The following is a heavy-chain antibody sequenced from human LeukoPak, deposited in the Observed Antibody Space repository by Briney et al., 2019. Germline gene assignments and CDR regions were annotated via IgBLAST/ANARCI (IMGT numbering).Heavy chain of an antibody. CDR3: ARVPVGHCSSTSCYEFDP. J-gene: IGHJ5*02. V-gene: IGHV1-8*01. D-gene: IGHD2-2*01. CDR1: GYTFTSYD. CDR2: MNPNSGNT. Sequence: ASVKVSCKASGYTFTSYDINWVRQATGQGLEWMGWMNPNSGNTGYAQKFQGRVTMTRNTSISTAYVELSSLRSEDTAVYYCARVPVGHCSSTSCYEFDPWGQGTLVTVSS.